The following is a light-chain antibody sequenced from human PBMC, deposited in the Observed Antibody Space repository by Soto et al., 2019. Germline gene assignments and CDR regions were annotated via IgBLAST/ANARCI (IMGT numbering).Light chain of an antibody. CDR3: QQYGSPLFT. Sequence: EIVLTQSPGTLSLSPGERATLSCRASQSVSSSYLAWDQQKSGRAPRLLIYGASSSATGIPDRFSGSGSGTDFTLTISRREPEDFALYYCQQYGSPLFTFGPGTKVDI. J-gene: IGKJ3*01. CDR2: GAS. CDR1: QSVSSSY. V-gene: IGKV3-20*01.